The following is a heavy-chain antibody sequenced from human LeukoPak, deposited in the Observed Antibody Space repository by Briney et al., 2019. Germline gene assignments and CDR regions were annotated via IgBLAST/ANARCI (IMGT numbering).Heavy chain of an antibody. J-gene: IGHJ6*02. V-gene: IGHV4-34*01. CDR1: VGSFSGYY. Sequence: SETLSLTCAVYVGSFSGYYCSWIRQPPWKGLEWIGEINHSGSTNYNPSLKSRVTISVDTSKNQFSLKLSSVTAADTAVYYCARYRYYYYGMDVWGQGTTVTVSS. CDR2: INHSGST. CDR3: ARYRYYYYGMDV. D-gene: IGHD1-26*01.